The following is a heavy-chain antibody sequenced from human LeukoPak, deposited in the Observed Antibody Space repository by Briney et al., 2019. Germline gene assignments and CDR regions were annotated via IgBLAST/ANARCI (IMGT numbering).Heavy chain of an antibody. V-gene: IGHV3-48*01. CDR3: TRDQDLIYPGWFDP. D-gene: IGHD3-3*01. CDR1: GFSFSAYS. Sequence: GGSLRLSCAASGFSFSAYSMNWVRQAPGKGLEWISYIASDSSAIYYGDSVQGRFTISRDNAKNSLYLQMNSLRAEDTAVYYCTRDQDLIYPGWFDPWGQGTLVTVSS. J-gene: IGHJ5*02. CDR2: IASDSSAI.